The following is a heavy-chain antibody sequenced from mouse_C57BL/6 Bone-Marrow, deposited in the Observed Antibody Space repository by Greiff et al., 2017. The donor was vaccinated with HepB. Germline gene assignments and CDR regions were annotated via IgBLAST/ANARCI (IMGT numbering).Heavy chain of an antibody. D-gene: IGHD1-1*01. Sequence: VQLQQPGAELVKPGASVKLSCKASGYTFTSYWMQWVKQRPGQGLEWIGEIDPSDSYTNYNQKFKGKATLTVDTSSSTAYMQLSSLTSEDSAVYYCARSPVHWGQGTTLTVSS. J-gene: IGHJ2*01. CDR1: GYTFTSYW. CDR3: ARSPVH. CDR2: IDPSDSYT. V-gene: IGHV1-50*01.